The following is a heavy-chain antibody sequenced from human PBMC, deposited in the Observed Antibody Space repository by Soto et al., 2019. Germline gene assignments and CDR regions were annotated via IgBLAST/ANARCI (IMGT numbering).Heavy chain of an antibody. CDR2: IYYSGST. D-gene: IGHD3-9*01. CDR3: ARSGGYFDWLLNAFDY. V-gene: IGHV4-31*03. CDR1: GGSISSGGYY. Sequence: QVQLQESGPGLVKPSQTLSLTCTVSGGSISSGGYYWSWIRQHPGKGLEWIGYIYYSGSTYYNPSLKSRVTISVDTSKSQCALKLSTVTAADTAVYYCARSGGYFDWLLNAFDYWVQGTLVTVSS. J-gene: IGHJ4*02.